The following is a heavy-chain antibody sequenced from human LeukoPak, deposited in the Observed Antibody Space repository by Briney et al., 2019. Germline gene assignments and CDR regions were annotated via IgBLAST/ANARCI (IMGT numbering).Heavy chain of an antibody. D-gene: IGHD5-18*01. Sequence: SETLSLTCAVYGGSFSGYYWSWIRQPPGKGLEWIGEINHSGSTNYNPSLKSRVTISVDTSKNQFSLKLSSVTAADTVVYYCARAYVDTAMVLHVGATVDYYYYMDVWGKGTTVTVSS. J-gene: IGHJ6*03. V-gene: IGHV4-34*01. CDR1: GGSFSGYY. CDR2: INHSGST. CDR3: ARAYVDTAMVLHVGATVDYYYYMDV.